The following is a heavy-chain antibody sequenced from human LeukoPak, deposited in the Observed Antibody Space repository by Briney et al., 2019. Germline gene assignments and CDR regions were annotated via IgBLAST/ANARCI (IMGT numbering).Heavy chain of an antibody. D-gene: IGHD3-16*01. CDR1: GGSISSYY. CDR2: IYYSGST. CDR3: ARDRQFAAFDI. J-gene: IGHJ3*02. V-gene: IGHV4-59*01. Sequence: SETLSLTCTVSGGSISSYYWSWIRQPPGKGLEWIGYIYYSGSTNYNPSLKSRVTISVDTSKNQFSLKLSSVTAADTAVYYCARDRQFAAFDIWGQGTIVTVSS.